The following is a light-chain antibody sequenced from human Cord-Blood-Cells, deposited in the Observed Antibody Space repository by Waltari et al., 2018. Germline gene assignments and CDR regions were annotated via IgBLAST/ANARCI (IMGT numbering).Light chain of an antibody. Sequence: IVLTQSPATLSLSPGERATLSCRASQSVSSYLAWYQQKPGQAPRLLIYDASNRATGIPARFSGSGSGTDFTLTISSLEPEAFAVYYCQQRSNWPTFGGGTKVEIK. CDR3: QQRSNWPT. V-gene: IGKV3-11*01. J-gene: IGKJ4*01. CDR2: DAS. CDR1: QSVSSY.